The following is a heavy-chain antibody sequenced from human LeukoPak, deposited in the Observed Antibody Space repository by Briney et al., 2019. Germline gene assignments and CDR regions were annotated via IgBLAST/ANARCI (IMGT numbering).Heavy chain of an antibody. D-gene: IGHD6-19*01. CDR1: GGSISSGSYY. CDR3: ARDEQAVVDLLDY. J-gene: IGHJ4*02. CDR2: IYTSGST. Sequence: SETLSLTCTVSGGSISSGSYYWSWIRQPAGKGLEWIGRIYTSGSTNYNPSLKSRVTISVDTSKNQFSLKLSSVTAADTAVYYCARDEQAVVDLLDYWGQGTLVTVSS. V-gene: IGHV4-61*02.